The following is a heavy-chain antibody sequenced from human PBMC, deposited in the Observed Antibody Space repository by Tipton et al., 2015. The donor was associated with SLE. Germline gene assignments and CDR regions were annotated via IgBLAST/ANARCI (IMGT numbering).Heavy chain of an antibody. Sequence: SLRLSCAASGFTFSSYAMHWVRQAPGKGLEWVAVISYDGSNKYYADSVKGRFTISRDNSKNTLYLQMNSLRAEDTAVYYCARKRPRGDWGQGTLVTVSS. CDR3: ARKRPRGD. D-gene: IGHD1-1*01. V-gene: IGHV3-30-3*01. CDR1: GFTFSSYA. CDR2: ISYDGSNK. J-gene: IGHJ4*02.